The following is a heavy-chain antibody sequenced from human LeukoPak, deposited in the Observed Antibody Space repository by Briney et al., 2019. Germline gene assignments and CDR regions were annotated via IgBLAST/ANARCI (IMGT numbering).Heavy chain of an antibody. V-gene: IGHV3-23*01. Sequence: PGGSLRLSCAASGFPFSNYAMSWVRQAPGKELEWVSSLSGGGDSRYYADSVMGRFTISRDNSKNTLYLQMNSLRAEDTAVYYCAKAVRSMVTGGGYFDSWGQGTLVTVSS. CDR1: GFPFSNYA. CDR3: AKAVRSMVTGGGYFDS. D-gene: IGHD3-10*01. J-gene: IGHJ4*02. CDR2: LSGGGDSR.